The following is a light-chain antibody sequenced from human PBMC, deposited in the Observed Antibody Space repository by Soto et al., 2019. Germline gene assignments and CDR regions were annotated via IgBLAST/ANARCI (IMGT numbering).Light chain of an antibody. Sequence: DIQMTQSPSTLSASVGDRVTVTCRASQSINGWLAWYQQKPGKAPKLLIYDASSLHSGVPSRFSGSGSGTEFTLTISSLQPEDFATYYCLQHNSYPQTFGQGTKVDIK. V-gene: IGKV1-5*01. CDR1: QSINGW. CDR2: DAS. CDR3: LQHNSYPQT. J-gene: IGKJ1*01.